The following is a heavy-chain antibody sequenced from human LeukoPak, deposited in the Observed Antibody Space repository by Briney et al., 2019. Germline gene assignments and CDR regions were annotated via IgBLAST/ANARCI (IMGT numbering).Heavy chain of an antibody. CDR1: GGTFSSYA. V-gene: IGHV1-69*13. Sequence: GASVTVSCTASGGTFSSYAISWVRQAPGQGLEWMGGIIPIFGTANYAQKFQGRVTITADESTSIAYMELSSLRSEDTAVYYCARDIAVAGTSLYYWGQGTLVTVSS. J-gene: IGHJ4*02. CDR3: ARDIAVAGTSLYY. CDR2: IIPIFGTA. D-gene: IGHD6-19*01.